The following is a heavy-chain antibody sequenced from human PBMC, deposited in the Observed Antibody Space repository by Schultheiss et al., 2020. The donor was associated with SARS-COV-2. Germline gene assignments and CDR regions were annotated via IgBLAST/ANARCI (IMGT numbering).Heavy chain of an antibody. D-gene: IGHD1-1*01. CDR1: GYTFTSYY. CDR3: ARDQGLTTGTPDAFDI. V-gene: IGHV1-46*01. J-gene: IGHJ3*02. CDR2: INPSGGST. Sequence: ASVKVSCKASGYTFTSYYMHWVRQAPGQGLEWMGIINPSGGSTSYAQKFQGRVTMTRDTSTSTVYMELSSLRSEDTAVYYCARDQGLTTGTPDAFDIWGQGTMVTVSS.